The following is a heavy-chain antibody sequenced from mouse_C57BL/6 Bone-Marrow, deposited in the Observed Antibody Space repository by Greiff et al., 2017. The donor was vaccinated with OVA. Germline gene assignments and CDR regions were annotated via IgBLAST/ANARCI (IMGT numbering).Heavy chain of an antibody. Sequence: QVHVKQPGAELVKPGASVKMSCKASGYTFTSYWITWVKQRPGQGLEWIGDIYPGSGSTNYNEKFKSKATLTVDTSSSTAYMQLSSLTSEDSAVYYCARAGGYYSAYWGQGTLVTVSA. V-gene: IGHV1-55*01. J-gene: IGHJ3*01. D-gene: IGHD2-3*01. CDR1: GYTFTSYW. CDR2: IYPGSGST. CDR3: ARAGGYYSAY.